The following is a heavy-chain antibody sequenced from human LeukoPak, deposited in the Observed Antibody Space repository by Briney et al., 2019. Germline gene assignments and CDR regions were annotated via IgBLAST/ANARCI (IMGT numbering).Heavy chain of an antibody. J-gene: IGHJ6*03. D-gene: IGHD1-7*01. CDR2: INDSGRI. V-gene: IGHV4-34*01. CDR3: ARRWNYGRNYYIDV. CDR1: GGSFSNYY. Sequence: TSETLSLTCAVYGGSFSNYYWSWIRQPPGKGLEWIGEINDSGRINYNPSLLSRVTVSVDPSKNQFSLSLTSVTATDTAVYYCARRWNYGRNYYIDVWDKGATVSVSS.